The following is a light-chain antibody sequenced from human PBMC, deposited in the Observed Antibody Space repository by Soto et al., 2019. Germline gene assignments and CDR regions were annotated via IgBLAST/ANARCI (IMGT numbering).Light chain of an antibody. CDR1: QTIGIW. CDR3: QHYNSYSEA. Sequence: DIQMTQSPSILSSSVGDRVTITCLASQTIGIWLAWYQQKPGKAPKLLIYKASTLKSGVPSRFSGSGSGTEFTLTISSLQPDDFATYYCQHYNSYSEAFGQGTRLEI. CDR2: KAS. V-gene: IGKV1-5*03. J-gene: IGKJ5*01.